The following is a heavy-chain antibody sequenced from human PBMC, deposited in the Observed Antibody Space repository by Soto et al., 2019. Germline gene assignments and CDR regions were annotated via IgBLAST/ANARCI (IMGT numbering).Heavy chain of an antibody. D-gene: IGHD7-27*01. CDR1: GDSVSSNSAA. CDR3: ARGQRDWGRNYYGMDV. CDR2: TYYRSKWYN. Sequence: PSQTLSLTCAISGDSVSSNSAAWNWIRQSPSRGLEWLGRTYYRSKWYNDYAVSVKSRITINPDTSKNQFSLQLNSVTPEDTAVYYCARGQRDWGRNYYGMDVWGQGTTVTVSS. V-gene: IGHV6-1*01. J-gene: IGHJ6*02.